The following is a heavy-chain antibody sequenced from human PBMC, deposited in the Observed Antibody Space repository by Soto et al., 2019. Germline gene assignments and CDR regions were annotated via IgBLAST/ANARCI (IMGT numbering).Heavy chain of an antibody. CDR2: INPNSGGT. D-gene: IGHD6-13*01. V-gene: IGHV1-2*04. CDR3: ARAPLPAAGTVDSYYYYYMDV. Sequence: ASVKVSCKASGYTFTGYYMHWVRQAPGQGLEWMGWINPNSGGTNYAQKFQGWVTMTRDTSISTAYMELSRLRSDDTAVYYCARAPLPAAGTVDSYYYYYMDVWGKGTTVTVSS. CDR1: GYTFTGYY. J-gene: IGHJ6*03.